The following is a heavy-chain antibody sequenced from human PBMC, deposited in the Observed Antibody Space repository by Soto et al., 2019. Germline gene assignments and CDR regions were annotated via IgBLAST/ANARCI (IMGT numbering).Heavy chain of an antibody. CDR2: MNPNRGYT. CDR1: GYTFNSYE. CDR3: AIGTGSGIYSPNYYDMDV. J-gene: IGHJ6*03. D-gene: IGHD3-10*01. Sequence: GASVEVSWKASGYTFNSYEISWVRQAAGKGLEWMGWMNPNRGYTGYAQKFQNRVTMTRTTSISTAYMEVSSLRSEDTAVYYCAIGTGSGIYSPNYYDMDVWGKGTTVTVSS. V-gene: IGHV1-8*01.